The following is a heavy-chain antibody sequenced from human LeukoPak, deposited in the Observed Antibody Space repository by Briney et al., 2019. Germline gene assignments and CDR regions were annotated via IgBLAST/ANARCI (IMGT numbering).Heavy chain of an antibody. Sequence: ASVKVSCKASGYTFTGYYMHWVRQAPGQGLEWMGWISAYNGNTNYAQKLQGRVTMTTDTSTSTAYMELRSLRSDDTAVYYCARVYPHGSAFDIWGQGTMVTVSS. CDR1: GYTFTGYY. CDR2: ISAYNGNT. CDR3: ARVYPHGSAFDI. V-gene: IGHV1-18*04. D-gene: IGHD2-8*01. J-gene: IGHJ3*02.